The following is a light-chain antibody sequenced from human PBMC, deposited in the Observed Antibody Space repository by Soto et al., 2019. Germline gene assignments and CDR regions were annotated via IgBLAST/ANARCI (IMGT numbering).Light chain of an antibody. V-gene: IGKV3-11*01. Sequence: EIVLTQSPATLSLSPGERATLSCRASQSVSSYLAWYQQKPGQAPRLLIYDASNRATGIPARFSGSGSGTAFTLSISSLVPEDFAVYYCQQRSNWPTFGGGTKVEIK. CDR3: QQRSNWPT. CDR2: DAS. J-gene: IGKJ4*01. CDR1: QSVSSY.